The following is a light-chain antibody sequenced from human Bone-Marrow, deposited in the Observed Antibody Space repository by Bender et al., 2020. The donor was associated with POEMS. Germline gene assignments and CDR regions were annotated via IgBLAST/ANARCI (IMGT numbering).Light chain of an antibody. CDR1: SSDVGTYNY. CDR3: SSYTDITTLD. CDR2: DVS. Sequence: QSALTQPASVSGSPGQSITISCTGTSSDVGTYNYVSWYQHHQGKAPQLLIYDVSYRPSGISNRFSGSKSGNTASLTISGLRAEDEAHYYCSSYTDITTLDFGGGTEVTVL. V-gene: IGLV2-14*03. J-gene: IGLJ2*01.